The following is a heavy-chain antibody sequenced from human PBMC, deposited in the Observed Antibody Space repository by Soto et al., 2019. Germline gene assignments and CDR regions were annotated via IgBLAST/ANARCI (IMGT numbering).Heavy chain of an antibody. CDR1: VGSISTCGYY. CDR3: ETVRRELLDAFDV. J-gene: IGHJ3*01. CDR2: IYHRWLT. Sequence: QVQLQESGPGLVKPSQTLSLTCTVSVGSISTCGYYWSWIRQQPGRGLEWIGYIYHRWLTFSNPSLQSRVVISIDTSKMQFSLQLSSVTAADTAVYYCETVRRELLDAFDVWGQGTMVCVSS. D-gene: IGHD1-26*01. V-gene: IGHV4-31*03.